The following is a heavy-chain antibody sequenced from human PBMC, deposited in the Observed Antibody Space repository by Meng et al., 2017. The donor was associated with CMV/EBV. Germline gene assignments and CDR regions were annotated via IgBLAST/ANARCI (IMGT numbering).Heavy chain of an antibody. CDR2: ISGRGDNT. V-gene: IGHV3-23*01. D-gene: IGHD3-10*01. J-gene: IGHJ6*02. CDR3: AKDRGYRTYNGMDV. CDR1: EFAFSSYA. Sequence: GESLKISCAASEFAFSSYAMNWVRLPPGTGLEWVSGISGRGDNTHYADSVKGRFTISRDNSRNTLFLQMTSLSAEDTALFYCAKDRGYRTYNGMDVWGQGTTVTVSS.